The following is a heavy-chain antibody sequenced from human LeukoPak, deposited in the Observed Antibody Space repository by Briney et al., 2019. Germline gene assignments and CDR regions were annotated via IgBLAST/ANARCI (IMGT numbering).Heavy chain of an antibody. Sequence: ASVKVSCKASGYTFTSYYMHWVRQAPGQGLEWMGIINPSGGSTSYAQKFQGRVTMTRDTSTSTVYMELSSLRSEDTAVYYCARDPSSGSYPTPYYFDYWGQGTLVTVSS. V-gene: IGHV1-46*01. CDR2: INPSGGST. J-gene: IGHJ4*02. D-gene: IGHD1-26*01. CDR3: ARDPSSGSYPTPYYFDY. CDR1: GYTFTSYY.